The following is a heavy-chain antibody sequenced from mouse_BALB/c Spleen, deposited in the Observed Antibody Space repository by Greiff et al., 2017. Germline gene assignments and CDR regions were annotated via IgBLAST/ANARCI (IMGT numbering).Heavy chain of an antibody. D-gene: IGHD1-2*01. CDR2: ISSGGGST. Sequence: EVQVVESGGGLVKPGGSLKLSCAASGFAFSSYDMSWVRQTPEKRLEWVAYISSGGGSTYYPDTVKGRFTISRDNAKNTLYLQMSSLKSEDTAMYYCARHFTTAYYAMDYWGQGTSVTVSS. J-gene: IGHJ4*01. CDR1: GFAFSSYD. CDR3: ARHFTTAYYAMDY. V-gene: IGHV5-12-1*01.